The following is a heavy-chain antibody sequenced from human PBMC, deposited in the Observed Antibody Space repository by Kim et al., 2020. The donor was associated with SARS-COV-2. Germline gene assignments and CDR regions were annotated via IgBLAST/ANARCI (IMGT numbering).Heavy chain of an antibody. CDR2: IYSGGST. CDR1: GFTVSSNY. Sequence: GGSLRLSCAASGFTVSSNYMSWVRQAPGKGLEWVSVIYSGGSTYYADSVKGRFTISRHNSKNTLYLQMNSLRAEDTAVYYCAREYYSSSHYYYYGMDVWGQGTTVTVSS. J-gene: IGHJ6*02. D-gene: IGHD6-6*01. V-gene: IGHV3-53*04. CDR3: AREYYSSSHYYYYGMDV.